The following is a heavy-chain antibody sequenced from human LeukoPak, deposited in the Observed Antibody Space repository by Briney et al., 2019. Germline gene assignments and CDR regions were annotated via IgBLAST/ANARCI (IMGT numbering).Heavy chain of an antibody. J-gene: IGHJ4*02. D-gene: IGHD4-11*01. CDR1: GGSFSSDDYY. CDR3: ARVREAYTNPFFDY. CDR2: IYHSGSA. V-gene: IGHV4-30-2*01. Sequence: SETLSLTCTVSGGSFSSDDYYWSWIRQAPGKGLEWIGYIYHSGSAYYNPSLKSRVTVSVDRSKNQFSLKLSSVTAADTAVFYCARVREAYTNPFFDYRGQGTLVTVSS.